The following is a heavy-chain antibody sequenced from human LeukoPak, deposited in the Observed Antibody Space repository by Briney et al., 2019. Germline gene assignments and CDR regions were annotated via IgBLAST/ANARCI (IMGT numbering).Heavy chain of an antibody. D-gene: IGHD5-12*01. V-gene: IGHV1-2*02. J-gene: IGHJ4*02. CDR1: GYTFTGYY. CDR2: INPNSGGT. Sequence: GASVKVSCKASGYTFTGYYMHWVRQAPGQGLEWMGWINPNSGGTNYAQKLQGRVTMTRDTSVSTAYMELSRLRSEDTAVYYCARDYLFETWIPGYWGQGTLVTVSS. CDR3: ARDYLFETWIPGY.